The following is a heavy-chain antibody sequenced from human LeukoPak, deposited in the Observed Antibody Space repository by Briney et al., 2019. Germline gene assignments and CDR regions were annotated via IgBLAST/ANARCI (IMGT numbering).Heavy chain of an antibody. CDR2: IYYSGST. CDR3: AGHHPRNTVDF. V-gene: IGHV4-59*08. CDR1: GGSISSYY. Sequence: KASETLSLTCTVSGGSISSYYWSWIRQPPGKGLEWIGYIYYSGSTNYNPSLKCRVTISVDTSKNQFSLKLSSVTAADTAVYYCAGHHPRNTVDFWGQGTLVTVSS. J-gene: IGHJ4*02. D-gene: IGHD2/OR15-2a*01.